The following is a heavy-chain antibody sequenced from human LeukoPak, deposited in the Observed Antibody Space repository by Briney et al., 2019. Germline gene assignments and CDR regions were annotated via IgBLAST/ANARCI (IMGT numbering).Heavy chain of an antibody. CDR3: ARDLLWFGEWENWFDP. CDR1: GGSISSCY. Sequence: SETLSLTCTVSGGSISSCYWSWIRQPAGKGLEWIGRIYTSGSTNYNPSLKSRVTMSVDTSKNQFSLKLSSVTAADTAVYYCARDLLWFGEWENWFDPWGQGTLVTVSS. CDR2: IYTSGST. D-gene: IGHD3-10*01. J-gene: IGHJ5*02. V-gene: IGHV4-4*07.